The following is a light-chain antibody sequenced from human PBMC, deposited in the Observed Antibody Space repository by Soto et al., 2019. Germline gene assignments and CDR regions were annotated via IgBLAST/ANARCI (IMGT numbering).Light chain of an antibody. J-gene: IGKJ5*01. CDR1: ESVASPN. CDR3: QQYGSSTIT. CDR2: SAS. V-gene: IGKV3-20*01. Sequence: EVVSMQSPATLSLSPGEAATLSCGASESVASPNLAWYQQKPGQAPRLLFYSASRRATGIPDRFSGSGSGTDFTLTISRLETEDFAVYYCQQYGSSTITFGQGTRLEIK.